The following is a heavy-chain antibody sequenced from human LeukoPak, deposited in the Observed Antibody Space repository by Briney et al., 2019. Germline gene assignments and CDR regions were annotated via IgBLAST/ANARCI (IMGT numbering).Heavy chain of an antibody. CDR3: AIPPGIAAAGDNFDY. J-gene: IGHJ4*02. CDR1: GFTVSSNY. V-gene: IGHV3-23*01. Sequence: PGGSLRLSCAASGFTVSSNYMSWVRQAPGKGLEWVSAISGSGGSTYYADSVKGRFTISRDNSKNTLYLQMNSLRAEDTAVYYCAIPPGIAAAGDNFDYWGQGTLVTVSS. D-gene: IGHD6-13*01. CDR2: ISGSGGST.